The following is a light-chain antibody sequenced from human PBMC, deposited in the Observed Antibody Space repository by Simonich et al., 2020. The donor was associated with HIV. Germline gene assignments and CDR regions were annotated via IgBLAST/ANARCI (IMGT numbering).Light chain of an antibody. CDR2: AAS. J-gene: IGKJ2*01. CDR3: QQYYSTLMYT. CDR1: QGISSW. V-gene: IGKV1-NL1*01. Sequence: DIQMTQSPSSVSASVGDRVTITCRASQGISSWLAWYQQKPGKAPKLLLYAASRLESGGPSRFSGSGSGTDYTLTISSLQPEEFATYDCQQYYSTLMYTFGQGTKLEIK.